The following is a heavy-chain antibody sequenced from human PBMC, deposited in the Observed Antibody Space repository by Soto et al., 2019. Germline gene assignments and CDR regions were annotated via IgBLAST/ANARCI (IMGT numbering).Heavy chain of an antibody. CDR2: IYYSGST. CDR1: GGSISSSSYY. D-gene: IGHD5-12*01. Sequence: SETLSLTCTVSGGSISSSSYYWGWIRQPPGKGLEWIGSIYYSGSTYYNPSLKSRVTISVDTSKNQFSLKLGPVTAADTAVYYCARHPSIVVAPSLKDGYNFGLGSFDYWGQGTLVTVSS. CDR3: ARHPSIVVAPSLKDGYNFGLGSFDY. V-gene: IGHV4-39*01. J-gene: IGHJ4*02.